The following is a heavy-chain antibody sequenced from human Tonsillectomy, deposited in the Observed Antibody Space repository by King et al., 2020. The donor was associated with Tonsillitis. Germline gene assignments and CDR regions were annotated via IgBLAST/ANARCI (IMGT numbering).Heavy chain of an antibody. CDR2: ISGTSEST. J-gene: IGHJ4*02. D-gene: IGHD3-9*01. V-gene: IGHV3-23*04. CDR3: AKVSYDILTGYNGPLNFDY. Sequence: VQLVESGGGLVQPGGSLRLSCAASGFTFSNYAMNWVRQAPGKGLEWVSGISGTSESTYYADSVKGRFTISRDNSRNTLYLQMNSMRAKDTAVYYCAKVSYDILTGYNGPLNFDYWGQGTLVIVSS. CDR1: GFTFSNYA.